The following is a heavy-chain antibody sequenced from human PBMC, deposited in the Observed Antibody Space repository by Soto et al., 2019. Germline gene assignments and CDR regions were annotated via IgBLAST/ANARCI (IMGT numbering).Heavy chain of an antibody. Sequence: PGESLKISCRGSGYSFTSYWIGWVRQMPGKGLEWMGIIYPGDSDTRYSPSFQGQVTISADKSISTAYLQWSSLKASDTAMYYCARLRTVVAATQYHGWFDPWGQGTLVTVSS. J-gene: IGHJ5*02. CDR2: IYPGDSDT. CDR1: GYSFTSYW. CDR3: ARLRTVVAATQYHGWFDP. V-gene: IGHV5-51*01. D-gene: IGHD2-15*01.